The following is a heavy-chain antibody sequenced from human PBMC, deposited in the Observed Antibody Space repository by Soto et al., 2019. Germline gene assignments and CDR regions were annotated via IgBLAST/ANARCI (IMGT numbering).Heavy chain of an antibody. Sequence: SETLSLTCTVSGGSISSSSYYWGWIRQPPGKGLEWIGSIYYSGSTYYNPSLKSRVTISVDTSKNQFSLKLSSVTAADTAVYYCARHLGDIVVVVAARYGNWFDPWGQGTLVTVSS. V-gene: IGHV4-39*01. D-gene: IGHD2-15*01. CDR2: IYYSGST. CDR1: GGSISSSSYY. J-gene: IGHJ5*02. CDR3: ARHLGDIVVVVAARYGNWFDP.